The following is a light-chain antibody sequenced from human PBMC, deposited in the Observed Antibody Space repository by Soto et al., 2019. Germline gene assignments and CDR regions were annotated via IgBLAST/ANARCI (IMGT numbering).Light chain of an antibody. J-gene: IGLJ2*01. V-gene: IGLV2-11*01. CDR3: SSYAGSNTHVV. Sequence: QSALTQPRLVSGSPGQSVTISCTGTSSDVGAYNCVSWYQQYPGKVPKLMIYDVSKRPSGVPDRFSGSKSGNTASLTISGLQAEDEADYYCSSYAGSNTHVVFGGGTKVTVL. CDR1: SSDVGAYNC. CDR2: DVS.